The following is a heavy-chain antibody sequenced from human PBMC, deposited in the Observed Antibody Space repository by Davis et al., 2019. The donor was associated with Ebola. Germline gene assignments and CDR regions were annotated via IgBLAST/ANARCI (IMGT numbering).Heavy chain of an antibody. J-gene: IGHJ3*02. CDR2: ISGSGGST. CDR1: GFTFSSYA. V-gene: IGHV3-23*01. CDR3: AKVLTIYSYGDYDTFDI. Sequence: PGGSLRLSCAASGFTFSSYAMSWVRQAPGKGLEWVSAISGSGGSTYYADSVKGRFTISRDNSKNTLYLQMNSLRAEDTAVYYCAKVLTIYSYGDYDTFDIWGQGTMVTVSS. D-gene: IGHD4-17*01.